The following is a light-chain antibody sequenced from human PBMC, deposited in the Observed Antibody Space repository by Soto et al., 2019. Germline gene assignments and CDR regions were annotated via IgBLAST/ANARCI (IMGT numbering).Light chain of an antibody. J-gene: IGKJ5*01. CDR2: AAS. V-gene: IGKV1-9*01. Sequence: DIQLTQSPSFLSPSIGERVTITCRASQVISTSLAWYQVKPGKAPKLLIYAASTLESGVPSRFSGTVSGTEFSLTITSLQPEDFATYYCQQLFDSPIPFGQGTRLEI. CDR3: QQLFDSPIP. CDR1: QVISTS.